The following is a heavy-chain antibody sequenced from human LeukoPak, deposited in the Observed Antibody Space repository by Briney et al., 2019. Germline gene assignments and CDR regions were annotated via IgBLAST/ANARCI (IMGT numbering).Heavy chain of an antibody. Sequence: GGSLRLSCAASGFTFSSYNMDWVRQPPGKGLEWVSYISSSPTTTYYADSVKGRFTISRDNAKNSLYLQMNSLRDEDTAVYYCARRGAYGSGTYYNAFDIWGQGTVVTVSS. CDR2: ISSSPTTT. V-gene: IGHV3-48*02. CDR1: GFTFSSYN. CDR3: ARRGAYGSGTYYNAFDI. J-gene: IGHJ3*02. D-gene: IGHD3-10*01.